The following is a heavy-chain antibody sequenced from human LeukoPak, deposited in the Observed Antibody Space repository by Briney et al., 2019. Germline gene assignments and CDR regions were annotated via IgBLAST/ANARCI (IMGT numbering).Heavy chain of an antibody. J-gene: IGHJ3*02. CDR2: IYYIGST. CDR3: ARDYAFDI. Sequence: PSGTLSLTCTVPGDSIYSYYCSWIRQPPGKGLEWIGYIYYIGSTNYNPSLKSRVTISVDTSKNQFSLKLSSVTAADTAVYYCARDYAFDIWGQGTMVTVSS. V-gene: IGHV4-59*01. CDR1: GDSIYSYY.